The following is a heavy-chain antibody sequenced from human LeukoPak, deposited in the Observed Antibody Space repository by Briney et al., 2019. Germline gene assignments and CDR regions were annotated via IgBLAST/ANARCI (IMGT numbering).Heavy chain of an antibody. Sequence: SETLSLTCTVSGGSISGYYWSWVRQPPGKGLEWIGYIYDSGTTNYNPSLKSRVTIPEDTSKIQFSLKLTSVTAADTAVYYCAKKVESNWFDPWGQGTLVTVSS. V-gene: IGHV4-59*01. D-gene: IGHD1-1*01. J-gene: IGHJ5*02. CDR2: IYDSGTT. CDR1: GGSISGYY. CDR3: AKKVESNWFDP.